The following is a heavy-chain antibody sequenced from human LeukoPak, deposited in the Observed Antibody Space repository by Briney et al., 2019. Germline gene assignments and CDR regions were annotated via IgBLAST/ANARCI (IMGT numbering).Heavy chain of an antibody. D-gene: IGHD5-12*01. CDR1: GFTFSSYA. CDR2: ISYDGSNK. J-gene: IGHJ6*02. CDR3: ARELMRGYDYYYYCGMDV. V-gene: IGHV3-30-3*01. Sequence: PGGSLRLSCAVSGFTFSSYAMHWVPRAPGKGLERVAVISYDGSNKYYTDSVKGRFTISRDNSKNTLYLQMNSLRAEDTAVYYCARELMRGYDYYYYCGMDVWAQETRVTVPS.